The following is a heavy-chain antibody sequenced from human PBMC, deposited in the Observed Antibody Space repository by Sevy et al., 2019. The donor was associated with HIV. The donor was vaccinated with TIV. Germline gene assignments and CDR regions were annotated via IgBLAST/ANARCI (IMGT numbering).Heavy chain of an antibody. V-gene: IGHV3-7*03. CDR2: IKRDGSEK. D-gene: IGHD2-2*01. J-gene: IGHJ6*02. Sequence: GGSLRLSCAASGFTFSNYWMSWVRQAPGKGLEWVANIKRDGSEKYYMDSVKGRFTITRDNANNSRYQQINSLRAEDTARYYCAGACSSTSCLWGLDVWGQGTTVTVSS. CDR1: GFTFSNYW. CDR3: AGACSSTSCLWGLDV.